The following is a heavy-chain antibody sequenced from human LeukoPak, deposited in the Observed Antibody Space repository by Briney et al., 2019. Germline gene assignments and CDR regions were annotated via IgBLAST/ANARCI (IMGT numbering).Heavy chain of an antibody. D-gene: IGHD3-16*01. V-gene: IGHV1-18*01. CDR3: ARGSLGVAQSDY. CDR1: GYTCTSYG. Sequence: SVKVSCKAFGYTCTSYGISCVRQAPGQRPEGRGGISAYNADTNYAQKLQGRVTMTIDTSTSTSYMQLTIVISDDTAVYYCARGSLGVAQSDYWGQGTLVTVSS. CDR2: ISAYNADT. J-gene: IGHJ4*02.